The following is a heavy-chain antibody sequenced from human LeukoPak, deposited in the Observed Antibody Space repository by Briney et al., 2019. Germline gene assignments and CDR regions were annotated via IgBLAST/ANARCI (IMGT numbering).Heavy chain of an antibody. CDR1: GFTFSSYG. CDR3: AKDLAYDSSGYHGPFDY. J-gene: IGHJ4*02. D-gene: IGHD3-22*01. CDR2: ISGSGGST. V-gene: IGHV3-23*01. Sequence: GGSLRLSCAASGFTFSSYGMSWVRQAPGKGLEWVSAISGSGGSTYYADSVKGRFTISRDNSKNTLYLQMNSLRAEDTAVYYCAKDLAYDSSGYHGPFDYWGQGTLVTVSS.